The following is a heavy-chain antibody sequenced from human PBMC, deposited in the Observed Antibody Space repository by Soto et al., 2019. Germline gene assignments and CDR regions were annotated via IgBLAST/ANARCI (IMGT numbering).Heavy chain of an antibody. Sequence: PGGSLRLSCAASGFTFSSDWMHWVRQAPGKGLVWVSRINTDGSGTTYADSVKGRFTISRDNAKNMVYLQMNSLRAEDTAVYYCARGGVGSFDIWGQGTMVTVSS. D-gene: IGHD1-26*01. CDR1: GFTFSSDW. CDR2: INTDGSGT. CDR3: ARGGVGSFDI. J-gene: IGHJ3*02. V-gene: IGHV3-74*01.